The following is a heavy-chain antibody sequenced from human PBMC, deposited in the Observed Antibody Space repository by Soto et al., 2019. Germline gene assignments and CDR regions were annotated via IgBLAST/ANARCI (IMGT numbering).Heavy chain of an antibody. CDR2: VYYSGNT. D-gene: IGHD3-10*01. CDR1: GGYISSGGYY. J-gene: IGHJ6*02. CDR3: AREKYVARHYYGSGSLRGYYYYGMDV. Sequence: KPSETLSLTCTVSGGYISSGGYYWSWIRQHPGKGLEWIGCVYYSGNTYYNPSLKSRVTISVDTSKNQFSLKLSSVTAADTAVYYCAREKYVARHYYGSGSLRGYYYYGMDVWGQGTTVTVSS. V-gene: IGHV4-31*03.